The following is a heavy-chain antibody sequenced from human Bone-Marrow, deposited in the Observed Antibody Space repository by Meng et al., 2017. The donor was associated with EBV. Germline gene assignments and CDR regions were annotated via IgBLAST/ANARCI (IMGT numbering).Heavy chain of an antibody. CDR3: ARVGCSSTSCYLYYFDY. Sequence: QVQLVQSGAEVKKPGASVKVSCQASGYTFTGYYMHWVRQAPGQGLEWMGRINPNSGGTNYAQKFQGRVTMTRDTSISTAYMELSRLRSDDTAVYYCARVGCSSTSCYLYYFDYWGQGTLVTVSS. V-gene: IGHV1-2*06. CDR2: INPNSGGT. D-gene: IGHD2-2*01. CDR1: GYTFTGYY. J-gene: IGHJ4*02.